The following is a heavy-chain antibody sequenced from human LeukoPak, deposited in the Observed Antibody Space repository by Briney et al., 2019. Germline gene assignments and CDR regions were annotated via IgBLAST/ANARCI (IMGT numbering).Heavy chain of an antibody. CDR2: ISTSSSII. Sequence: GGSLRLSCAASGFTFSSYWMNWVRQAPGKGLEWVSYISTSSSIIYYADSVKGRFTISRDNAKNSLYLQMNSLRAEDTALYYCARGTYYFDYWGQGTLVTVSS. CDR3: ARGTYYFDY. J-gene: IGHJ4*02. CDR1: GFTFSSYW. D-gene: IGHD1/OR15-1a*01. V-gene: IGHV3-48*01.